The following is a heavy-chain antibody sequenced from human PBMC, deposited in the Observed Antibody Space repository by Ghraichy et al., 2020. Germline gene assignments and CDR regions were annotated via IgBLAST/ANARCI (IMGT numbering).Heavy chain of an antibody. V-gene: IGHV3-30*02. CDR1: GFTFSSYG. Sequence: GGSLRLSCAASGFTFSSYGMHWVRQAPGKGLEWVAFIRYDGSNKYYADSVKGRFTISRDNSKNTLYLQMNSLRAEDTAVYYCAKDLLAAAEIDYYYGMDVWGQGTTVTVSS. D-gene: IGHD6-13*01. J-gene: IGHJ6*02. CDR3: AKDLLAAAEIDYYYGMDV. CDR2: IRYDGSNK.